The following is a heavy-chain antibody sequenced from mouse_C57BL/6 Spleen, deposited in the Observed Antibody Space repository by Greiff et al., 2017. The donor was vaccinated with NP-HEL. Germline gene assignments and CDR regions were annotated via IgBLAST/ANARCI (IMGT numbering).Heavy chain of an antibody. D-gene: IGHD1-1*01. CDR3: ARSPSTVVATDYFDY. CDR2: ILPGSGST. Sequence: LMKPGASVKLSCKATGYTFTGYWIEWVKQRPGHGLEWIGEILPGSGSTNYNEKFKGKATFTADTSSNTAYMQLSSLTTEDSAIYYCARSPSTVVATDYFDYWGQGTTLTVSS. J-gene: IGHJ2*01. V-gene: IGHV1-9*01. CDR1: GYTFTGYW.